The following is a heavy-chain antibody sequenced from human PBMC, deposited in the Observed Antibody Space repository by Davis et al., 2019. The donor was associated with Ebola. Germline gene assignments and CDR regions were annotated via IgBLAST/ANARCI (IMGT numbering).Heavy chain of an antibody. V-gene: IGHV3-74*01. CDR2: INSDGSIT. CDR3: TRARNYGMDV. CDR1: GFTFSSSW. Sequence: PGGSLRLSCAASGFTFSSSWMHWVRQAPGKGLVWASLINSDGSITTYADSVKGRFTISRDNAKNTLYLQMNSLRAEDTAVYYCTRARNYGMDVWGRGTTVTVSS. J-gene: IGHJ6*04.